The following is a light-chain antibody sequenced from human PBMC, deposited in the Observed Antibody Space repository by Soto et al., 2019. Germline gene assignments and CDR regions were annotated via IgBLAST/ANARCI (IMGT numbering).Light chain of an antibody. CDR2: LNSDGSH. CDR3: QTWDTGIWV. CDR1: SGHSNYA. Sequence: QSVLTQSPSASASLGASVKLTCTLSSGHSNYAIAWHQQQPEKGPRYLMKLNSDGSHSKGDGIPDRFSGSSSGAERYLTISSLQSEDEADYYCQTWDTGIWVFGGGTKVTVL. J-gene: IGLJ3*02. V-gene: IGLV4-69*01.